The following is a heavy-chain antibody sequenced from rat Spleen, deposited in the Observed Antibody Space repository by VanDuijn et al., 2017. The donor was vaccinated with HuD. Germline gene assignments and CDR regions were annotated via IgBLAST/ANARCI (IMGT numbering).Heavy chain of an antibody. CDR2: KRTKPNNYET. V-gene: IGHV10-5*01. J-gene: IGHJ2*01. CDR3: TAMGMGF. D-gene: IGHD1-7*01. Sequence: VQVVESGGGLVQPKESLKISCAASGFTFSNAAMYWVRQAPGKGLEWVARKRTKPNNYETFYADSVKGRFTISRDDSKSMVFLQMDNLKTEDTAMYYCTAMGMGFWGQGVMVTVSS. CDR1: GFTFSNAA.